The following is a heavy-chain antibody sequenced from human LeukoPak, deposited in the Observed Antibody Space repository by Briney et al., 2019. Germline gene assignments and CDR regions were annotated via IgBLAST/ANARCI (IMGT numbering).Heavy chain of an antibody. V-gene: IGHV1-8*01. CDR2: MNPNSANT. J-gene: IGHJ4*02. D-gene: IGHD3-22*01. Sequence: GASVKVSCKGSGYTFTSYDINWVRQATAQGLEWMGWMNPNSANTGYAHKFQGRVTMTGDTFISTSYMKLNSLTAEDTAVYYCARGRRRGDSSGYYYASHDWGQGTLVTVSS. CDR3: ARGRRRGDSSGYYYASHD. CDR1: GYTFTSYD.